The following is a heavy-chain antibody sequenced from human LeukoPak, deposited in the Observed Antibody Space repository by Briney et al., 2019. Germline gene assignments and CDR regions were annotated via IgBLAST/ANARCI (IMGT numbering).Heavy chain of an antibody. J-gene: IGHJ3*02. D-gene: IGHD3-10*01. Sequence: TSETLSLTCTVSGGSIHSYSWSWIRQSPGKGLEWIGYIYYSGSTNYNPSLKSRVAISVDTSKNQFSLKLTSLTAADTAMYYCARGRGSLLAPFDIWGQGTMVTVSS. CDR3: ARGRGSLLAPFDI. CDR2: IYYSGST. CDR1: GGSIHSYS. V-gene: IGHV4-59*01.